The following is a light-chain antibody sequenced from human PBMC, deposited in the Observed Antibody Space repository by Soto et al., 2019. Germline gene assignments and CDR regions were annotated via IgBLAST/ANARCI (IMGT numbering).Light chain of an antibody. Sequence: QSVLTQPASVSGSPGQSITISCTGTSSDVGTYNYVSWYQQHPGTAPKLIIYDVSNRPSGISNRFSGSKSGNVASLTISGLQADDEADYYCSSFTSSTLDVFGTGTKLTVL. J-gene: IGLJ1*01. CDR3: SSFTSSTLDV. V-gene: IGLV2-14*01. CDR2: DVS. CDR1: SSDVGTYNY.